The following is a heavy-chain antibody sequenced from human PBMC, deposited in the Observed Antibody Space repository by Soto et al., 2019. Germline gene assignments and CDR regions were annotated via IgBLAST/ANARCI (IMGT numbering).Heavy chain of an antibody. V-gene: IGHV3-23*01. Sequence: GGSLRLSCAASGFTFSSYAMSWVRQAPGKGLEWVSAISGSGGSTYYADSVKGRFTISRDNSKNTLYPQMNSLRAEDTAVYYCAKDGVVVVPAAMFGYYYYMDVWGKGTTVTVSS. CDR3: AKDGVVVVPAAMFGYYYYMDV. CDR2: ISGSGGST. CDR1: GFTFSSYA. D-gene: IGHD2-2*01. J-gene: IGHJ6*03.